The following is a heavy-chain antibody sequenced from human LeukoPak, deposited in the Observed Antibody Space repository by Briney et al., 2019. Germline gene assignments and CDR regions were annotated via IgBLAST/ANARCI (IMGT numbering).Heavy chain of an antibody. J-gene: IGHJ5*02. V-gene: IGHV3-74*01. D-gene: IGHD3-22*01. CDR2: ISSDGSST. CDR1: GFTFSVYW. Sequence: GGSLRLSCAAYGFTFSVYWMHWVRQAPGKGLVWVSRISSDGSSTSYADSVKGRFTVSRDNAKNTLYLQMNSLRAEDTGVYYCARGVSEYYYDSSGYYTWSYDPWGEGTLVTVSS. CDR3: ARGVSEYYYDSSGYYTWSYDP.